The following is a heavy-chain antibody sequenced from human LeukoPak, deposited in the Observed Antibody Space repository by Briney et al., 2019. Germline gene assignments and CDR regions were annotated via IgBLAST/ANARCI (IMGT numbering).Heavy chain of an antibody. CDR1: GYTFTDYW. J-gene: IGHJ4*02. CDR3: AREDSGGWRYFDS. V-gene: IGHV5-51*01. CDR2: IPGDSDT. D-gene: IGHD6-19*01. Sequence: GESLKISCQVSGYTFTDYWIGWVRHVSGKGLEWMGIIPGDSDTKYSPSFQGHVTISVDKSISTAYLQWSSLKASDTATYYCAREDSGGWRYFDSWGQGTLVTVFS.